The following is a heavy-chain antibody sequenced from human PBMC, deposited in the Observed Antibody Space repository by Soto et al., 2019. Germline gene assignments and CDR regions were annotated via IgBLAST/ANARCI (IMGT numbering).Heavy chain of an antibody. Sequence: SETLSLTCAVYGGSFSGYYWSWIRQPPGKGLEWIGEINHSGSTNYNPSLKSRVTISVDKSKNQFFLKMNSVAAADTAVYYCAREGDSGFSLNYWGQGTLVTVSS. J-gene: IGHJ4*02. CDR2: INHSGST. D-gene: IGHD5-12*01. CDR1: GGSFSGYY. V-gene: IGHV4-34*01. CDR3: AREGDSGFSLNY.